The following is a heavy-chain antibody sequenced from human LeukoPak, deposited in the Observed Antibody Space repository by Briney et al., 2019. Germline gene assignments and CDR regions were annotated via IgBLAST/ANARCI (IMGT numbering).Heavy chain of an antibody. CDR2: ISYDGSNK. V-gene: IGHV3-30*18. CDR1: GFTFSSYG. Sequence: GGSLRLSCAASGFTFSSYGMHWVRQAPGKGLEWVAVISYDGSNKYYADSVKGRLTISRDNSKNTLYLQMNSLRAEDTAVYYCAKDLESGYSYGQDYWGQGTLVTVSS. CDR3: AKDLESGYSYGQDY. D-gene: IGHD5-18*01. J-gene: IGHJ4*02.